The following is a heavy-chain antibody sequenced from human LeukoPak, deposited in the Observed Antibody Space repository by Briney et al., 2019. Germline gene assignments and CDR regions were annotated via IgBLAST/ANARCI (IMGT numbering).Heavy chain of an antibody. V-gene: IGHV3-73*01. CDR1: GFTFSGSA. CDR2: IRSKVNSYAT. J-gene: IGHJ4*02. Sequence: PGGSLRLSCAGSGFTFSGSAMHWVRQASGKGLEWVGRIRSKVNSYATAYAASVKGRFTISRDDSKNTAYLQMDSLKTEDTAVYYCSSHLGGLDSSGTLGDYWGQGTPVTVSS. D-gene: IGHD3-22*01. CDR3: SSHLGGLDSSGTLGDY.